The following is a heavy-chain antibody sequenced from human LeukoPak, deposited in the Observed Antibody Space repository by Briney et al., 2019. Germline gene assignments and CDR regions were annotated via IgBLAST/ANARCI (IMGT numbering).Heavy chain of an antibody. CDR2: IYYSGST. Sequence: PSETLSLTCTVSGGSISSYYWSWIRQPPGKGLEWVGYIYYSGSTNYNPSLKSRATISVDTSKNQFSLKLSSVTAADTAVYYCARETAGYYGSGSYVDYWGQGALVTVSS. D-gene: IGHD3-10*01. V-gene: IGHV4-59*01. CDR3: ARETAGYYGSGSYVDY. J-gene: IGHJ4*02. CDR1: GGSISSYY.